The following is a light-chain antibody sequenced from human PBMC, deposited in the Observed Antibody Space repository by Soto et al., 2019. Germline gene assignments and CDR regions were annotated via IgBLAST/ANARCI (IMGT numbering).Light chain of an antibody. Sequence: VLTQAPVTPSISTGERATLSCRAGQSFRGLLAWYQQKPGQVPRLLIYDAYNRATGIPPRFSGSGSGTDFTLTISSLEPEDSAVYYCQQRHMWPITFGQGTLLEI. V-gene: IGKV3-11*01. J-gene: IGKJ5*01. CDR1: QSFRGL. CDR3: QQRHMWPIT. CDR2: DAY.